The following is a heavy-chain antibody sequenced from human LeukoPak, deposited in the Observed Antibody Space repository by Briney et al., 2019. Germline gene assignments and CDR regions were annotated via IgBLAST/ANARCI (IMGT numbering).Heavy chain of an antibody. Sequence: SETLSLTCTVSGGSISGYYWSWIRQPAGKGLEWIGRIYTSGSTNYNPSLKSRVTVSVDTSKNQFSLKLTSVTAADTAVYYCARLPSGTLNPPFDYWGQGSLVTVSS. CDR2: IYTSGST. V-gene: IGHV4-4*07. D-gene: IGHD3-10*01. CDR3: ARLPSGTLNPPFDY. J-gene: IGHJ4*02. CDR1: GGSISGYY.